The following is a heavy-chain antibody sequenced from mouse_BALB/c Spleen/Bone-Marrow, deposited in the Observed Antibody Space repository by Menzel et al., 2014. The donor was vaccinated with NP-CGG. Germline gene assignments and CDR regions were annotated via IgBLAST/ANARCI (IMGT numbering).Heavy chain of an antibody. V-gene: IGHV5-4*02. CDR2: ISDGGSYT. J-gene: IGHJ4*01. CDR3: ARDALYRYDGGYAMDY. Sequence: EVQLQESGGGLVKPGGSLKLSCAASGFTFSDYYMYWVRQTPEKRLEWVATISDGGSYTYYPDSVKGRFTISRDNAKNNLYLQMSSLKSEDTATYYCARDALYRYDGGYAMDYWGQGTSVTVSS. D-gene: IGHD2-14*01. CDR1: GFTFSDYY.